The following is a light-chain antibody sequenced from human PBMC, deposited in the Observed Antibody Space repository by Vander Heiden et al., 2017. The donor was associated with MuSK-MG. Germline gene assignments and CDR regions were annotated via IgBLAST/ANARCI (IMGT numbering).Light chain of an antibody. Sequence: QSALPQPPSASWSPGQSVTISCTGTRSDVGGSNYVSWYQQHPGKAPKLVIFEVTKRPSVVPDRFSGSKSGYTASLTVSGLQAEDEADYYCCSFATTDNLLFGGGTKLTVL. CDR2: EVT. CDR1: RSDVGGSNY. V-gene: IGLV2-8*01. CDR3: CSFATTDNLL. J-gene: IGLJ2*01.